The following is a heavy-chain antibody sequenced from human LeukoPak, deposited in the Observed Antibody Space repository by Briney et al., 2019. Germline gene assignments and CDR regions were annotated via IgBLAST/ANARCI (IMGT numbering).Heavy chain of an antibody. Sequence: GGSLGLSCAASGFTFRSYSMNWVRQSPGKGLEWVSSISNDANYIKYAESAKGRFTISRDNARNSVYLQIHSLRPDDTAVYYCARDRDSYFDWLPPETYSDYWGQGTLVTVSS. CDR2: ISNDANYI. CDR3: ARDRDSYFDWLPPETYSDY. CDR1: GFTFRSYS. J-gene: IGHJ4*02. V-gene: IGHV3-21*01. D-gene: IGHD3-9*01.